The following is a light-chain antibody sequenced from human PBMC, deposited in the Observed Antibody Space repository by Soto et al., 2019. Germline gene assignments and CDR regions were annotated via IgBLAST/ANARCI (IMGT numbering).Light chain of an antibody. J-gene: IGLJ1*01. CDR2: EVS. Sequence: QSVLTQPPSASGSPGQSVTISCTGTSSDVGGYNYVSWYQQHPGKAPKLMIYEVSKRPSGVPDRFSGSKSGNTASLTVSGLQDEDEADYYCSSYAGSSNLRDVFGTGTKVTVL. V-gene: IGLV2-8*01. CDR3: SSYAGSSNLRDV. CDR1: SSDVGGYNY.